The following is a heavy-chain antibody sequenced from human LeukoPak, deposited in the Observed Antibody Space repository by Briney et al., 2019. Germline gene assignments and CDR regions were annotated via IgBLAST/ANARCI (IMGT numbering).Heavy chain of an antibody. D-gene: IGHD6-13*01. CDR2: ISAYNGNT. CDR1: GYTFTSYA. CDR3: ARDRSSSWYYFEY. Sequence: VASVKVSCKASGYTFTSYAFSWVRRAPGQGLEWMGWISAYNGNTKYAQKFQGRVTMTTDTSTSTAYMEVRSLRSDDTAVYYCARDRSSSWYYFEYWGQGALVTVSS. V-gene: IGHV1-18*01. J-gene: IGHJ4*02.